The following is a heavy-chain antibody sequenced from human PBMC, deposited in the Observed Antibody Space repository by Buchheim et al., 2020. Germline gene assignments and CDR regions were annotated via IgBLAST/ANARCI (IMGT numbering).Heavy chain of an antibody. CDR2: ITCNSGGT. D-gene: IGHD2-15*01. Sequence: EVQLVESGGGVVRPGESLTLSCVGSGFSFDDYGMAWVRQAPGKGLEWVSVITCNSGGTGYGDSVKGRFTISRDNAKNTLLLHMNRLRVEDKAVYYCARDGRGLDYWGQGTL. CDR1: GFSFDDYG. CDR3: ARDGRGLDY. V-gene: IGHV3-20*04. J-gene: IGHJ4*02.